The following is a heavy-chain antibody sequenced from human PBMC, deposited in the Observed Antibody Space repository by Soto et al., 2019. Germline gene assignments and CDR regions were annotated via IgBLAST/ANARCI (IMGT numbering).Heavy chain of an antibody. CDR1: GGSISSGGYY. CDR3: ARGASSGYYLQTTTEAFDY. D-gene: IGHD3-22*01. Sequence: PSETLSLTCTVSGGSISSGGYYWSWIRQHPXKGLEWIGYIYYSGSTYYNPSLKSRVTISVDTSKNQFSLKLSSVTAADTAVYYCARGASSGYYLQTTTEAFDYWGQGTLVTVSS. CDR2: IYYSGST. V-gene: IGHV4-31*03. J-gene: IGHJ4*02.